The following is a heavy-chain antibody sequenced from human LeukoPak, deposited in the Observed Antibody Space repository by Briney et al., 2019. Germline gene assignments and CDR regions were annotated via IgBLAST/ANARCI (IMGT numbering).Heavy chain of an antibody. V-gene: IGHV1-24*01. J-gene: IGHJ5*02. CDR3: ARDRIHDSLFGNWFDP. Sequence: ASVKVSCKVSGYTLTDLSMHWVRQAPGKGLEWMGGFDPEDGETIYAQKFQGRVTITADKSTSTAYMELSSLRSEDTAVYYCARDRIHDSLFGNWFDPWGQGTLVTVSS. CDR1: GYTLTDLS. D-gene: IGHD1-1*01. CDR2: FDPEDGET.